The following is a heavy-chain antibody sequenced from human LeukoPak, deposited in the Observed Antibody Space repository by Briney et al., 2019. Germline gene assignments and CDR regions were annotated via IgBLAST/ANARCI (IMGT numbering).Heavy chain of an antibody. CDR1: GFTFSAYW. CDR3: VRDRAVSPFPPDAFDM. J-gene: IGHJ3*02. CDR2: INSDGSST. Sequence: PGGSLRLSCAASGFTFSAYWMHWVRQTPGRGLLWVSRINSDGSSTSHADSVKGRFTISRDNAKNTLYLQMNSLGAEDTAVYYCVRDRAVSPFPPDAFDMWGQGTMVTVAS. V-gene: IGHV3-74*01. D-gene: IGHD4-17*01.